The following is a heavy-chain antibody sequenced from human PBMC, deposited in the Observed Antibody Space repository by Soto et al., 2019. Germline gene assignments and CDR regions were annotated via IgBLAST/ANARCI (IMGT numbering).Heavy chain of an antibody. CDR2: ISCCGGTA. J-gene: IGHJ4*02. D-gene: IGHD6-19*01. CDR3: AKADGQQWLLPHLEN. V-gene: IGHV3-23*01. CDR1: GFNFNKYA. Sequence: EVQLLDSGGGLVRPGESLRLSCAASGFNFNKYAMSWVRQAPGEGLEWVSGISCCGGTASYADSVKGRFTIARDDAKNTLYLDMNRLRVEDTAEYYCAKADGQQWLLPHLENWGRGTLVTVS.